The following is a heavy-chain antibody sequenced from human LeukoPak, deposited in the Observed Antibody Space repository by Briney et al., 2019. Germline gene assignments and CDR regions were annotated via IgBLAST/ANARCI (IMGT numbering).Heavy chain of an antibody. Sequence: GGSLRLSCVASVFTYSSYNMNWVSQAPRKGLVWVSSNRSSSSYIYYADSVKGRFTISRDNAKNSLHLQMNSLRAEDTAVYYCARDQYCSSATCYWIRWFDPWGQGTLVTVSS. D-gene: IGHD2-2*01. J-gene: IGHJ5*02. V-gene: IGHV3-21*01. CDR3: ARDQYCSSATCYWIRWFDP. CDR1: VFTYSSYN. CDR2: NRSSSSYI.